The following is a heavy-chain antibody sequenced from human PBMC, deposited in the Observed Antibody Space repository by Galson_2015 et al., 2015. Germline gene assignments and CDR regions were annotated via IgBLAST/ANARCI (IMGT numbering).Heavy chain of an antibody. J-gene: IGHJ4*02. CDR2: ISYDGSNK. D-gene: IGHD6-19*01. Sequence: SLRLSCAASGFTFSSYGMHWVRQAPGKGLEWVAVISYDGSNKYYADSVKGRFTISRDNSKNTLYLQMNSLRAEDTAVYYCARVRVAVAGTSHDFLDYWGQGTLVTVSS. CDR3: ARVRVAVAGTSHDFLDY. V-gene: IGHV3-30*03. CDR1: GFTFSSYG.